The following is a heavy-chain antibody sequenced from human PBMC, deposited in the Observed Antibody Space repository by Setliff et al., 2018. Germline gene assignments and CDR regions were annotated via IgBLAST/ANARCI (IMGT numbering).Heavy chain of an antibody. J-gene: IGHJ4*02. D-gene: IGHD1-26*01. Sequence: SETLSLTCAVYGGSFSGYYWSWIRQPPGKGLEWIGEINHSGSTNYNPSLKSRVTISVDTSKNQFSLKLSSVTAADTAVYYCARGEGGSWRIKYYFDYWGQGTLVTVSS. CDR1: GGSFSGYY. CDR3: ARGEGGSWRIKYYFDY. V-gene: IGHV4-34*01. CDR2: INHSGST.